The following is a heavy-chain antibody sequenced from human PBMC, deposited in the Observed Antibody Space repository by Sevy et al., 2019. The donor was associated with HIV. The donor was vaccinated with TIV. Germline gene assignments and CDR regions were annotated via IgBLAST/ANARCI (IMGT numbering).Heavy chain of an antibody. Sequence: GGSLRLSCAASGFTFSSYSMNWVRQAPGEGLEWVSYISSSSSTIYYADSVKGRFTISRDNAKNSLYLQMNSLRDEDTAVYYCARAGLLWFGELTSFDYWGQGTLVTVSS. J-gene: IGHJ4*02. D-gene: IGHD3-10*01. CDR3: ARAGLLWFGELTSFDY. V-gene: IGHV3-48*02. CDR2: ISSSSSTI. CDR1: GFTFSSYS.